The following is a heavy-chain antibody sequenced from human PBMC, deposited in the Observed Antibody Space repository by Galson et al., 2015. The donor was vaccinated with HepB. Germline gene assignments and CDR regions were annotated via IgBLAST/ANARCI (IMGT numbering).Heavy chain of an antibody. Sequence: QVQLQESGPGLVKPSETLSLTCTVSGGSIYSINYYWGWFRQPPGQGLEYIGSISYSGTTYYNPSLTSRVTISSDTSKNQFSLKLSSVTAADTAVYYCARSLVGPRLAAAGTCGHHTGCTFDYWGQGTLVTVSS. V-gene: IGHV4-39*07. CDR2: ISYSGTT. CDR3: ARSLVGPRLAAAGTCGHHTGCTFDY. CDR1: GGSIYSINYY. D-gene: IGHD6-13*01. J-gene: IGHJ4*02.